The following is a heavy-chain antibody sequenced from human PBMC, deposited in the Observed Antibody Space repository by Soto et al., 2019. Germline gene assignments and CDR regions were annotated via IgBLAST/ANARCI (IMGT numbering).Heavy chain of an antibody. J-gene: IGHJ4*02. D-gene: IGHD5-12*01. V-gene: IGHV4-59*01. CDR2: IYYSGST. CDR1: GGSISSYY. CDR3: ARDSKRGYSGYDKLDY. Sequence: SETLSLTCTVSGGSISSYYWSWIRQPPGKGLEWIGYIYYSGSTNSNPSLKSRVTISVDTSKNQFSLKLSSVTAADTAVYYCARDSKRGYSGYDKLDYWGQGTLVTVSS.